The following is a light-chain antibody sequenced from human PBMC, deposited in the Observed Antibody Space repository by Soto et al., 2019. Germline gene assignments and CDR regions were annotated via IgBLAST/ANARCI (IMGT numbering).Light chain of an antibody. CDR2: KAS. V-gene: IGKV1-5*03. J-gene: IGKJ1*01. Sequence: DIQMTQSPSTLSASIGDRVTITCRASESIDSWLAWYQQKSGKAPTLLIYKASTLQTGVPSRFSGSGSGTEFTLTISSLQPDDSATYYCQHYNSYLRRFGQGTKVDVK. CDR1: ESIDSW. CDR3: QHYNSYLRR.